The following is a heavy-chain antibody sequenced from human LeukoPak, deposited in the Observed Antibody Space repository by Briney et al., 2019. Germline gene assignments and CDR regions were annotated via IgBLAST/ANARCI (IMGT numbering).Heavy chain of an antibody. CDR3: ARDSRAPDY. CDR2: INPNSGAT. J-gene: IGHJ4*02. Sequence: EWVGWINPNSGATNYAQKFQGRVTVTRDTSISTAYMELTRLRSDDTAVYYCARDSRAPDYWGQGTLVTVSS. V-gene: IGHV1-2*02.